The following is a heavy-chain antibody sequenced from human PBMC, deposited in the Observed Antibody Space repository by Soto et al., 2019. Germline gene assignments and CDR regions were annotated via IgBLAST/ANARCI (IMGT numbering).Heavy chain of an antibody. J-gene: IGHJ4*02. D-gene: IGHD1-7*01. Sequence: QVTLKESGPVLVKPTETLTLTCSVSGFSLSDDTMCVSWVRQSPGKAPEWLVHIISKNGKSFRKSLQSRITVYKETSKSQVVSMMTNMDPEDTGTYYCARIVVPGTIPTFNYWGQGTLVNGSS. V-gene: IGHV2-26*01. CDR1: GFSLSDDTMC. CDR3: ARIVVPGTIPTFNY. CDR2: IISKNGK.